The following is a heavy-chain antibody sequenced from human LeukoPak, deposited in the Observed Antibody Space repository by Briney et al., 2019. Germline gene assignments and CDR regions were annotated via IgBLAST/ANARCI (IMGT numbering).Heavy chain of an antibody. Sequence: PGGSLRLSCAASGFTFSSYSMNWVRQAPGKGLEWVSSISTSSSYIYSADSVKGRFTISRDNAKNSLYLQMSSLRAEDTAVYYCARVGDSSGPDAFDIWGQGTMVTVSS. D-gene: IGHD3-22*01. CDR2: ISTSSSYI. V-gene: IGHV3-21*04. CDR1: GFTFSSYS. CDR3: ARVGDSSGPDAFDI. J-gene: IGHJ3*02.